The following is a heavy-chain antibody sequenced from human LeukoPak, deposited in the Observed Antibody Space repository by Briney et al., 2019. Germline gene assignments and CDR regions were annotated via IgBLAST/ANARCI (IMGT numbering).Heavy chain of an antibody. J-gene: IGHJ4*02. V-gene: IGHV4-39*01. CDR1: GGSISSTYYY. D-gene: IGHD3-22*01. CDR3: ATGSNYFDTLY. Sequence: SETLSLTCTVSGGSISSTYYYWGWIRQPPGKGLEWIGTIYYTGSTYYNPSLKSRVTISIDTSKNQFSLTLSSVTAADTAVYFCATGSNYFDTLYRGQGTPVT. CDR2: IYYTGST.